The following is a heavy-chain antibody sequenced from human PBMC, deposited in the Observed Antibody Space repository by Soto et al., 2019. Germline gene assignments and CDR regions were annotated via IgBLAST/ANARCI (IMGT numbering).Heavy chain of an antibody. CDR3: AKDRTTVTPRYFDY. D-gene: IGHD4-17*01. CDR1: GFTFTSYA. Sequence: EVQLLESGGGLVQPGGSLRLSCAASGFTFTSYAMSWVRQAPGKGLEWVSGISGSGGSTYYADSVKGRFTISRDNSKNRLYVQMNSLRAEDTAVYYCAKDRTTVTPRYFDYWGQGTLVTVSS. J-gene: IGHJ4*02. CDR2: ISGSGGST. V-gene: IGHV3-23*01.